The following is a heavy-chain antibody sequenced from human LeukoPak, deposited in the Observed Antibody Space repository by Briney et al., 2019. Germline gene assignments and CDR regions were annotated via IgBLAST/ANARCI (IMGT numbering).Heavy chain of an antibody. CDR3: ARYKSRGYFDL. J-gene: IGHJ2*01. V-gene: IGHV4-59*06. CDR1: GGSISSYY. CDR2: IYYSGST. Sequence: SETLSLTCTVSGGSISSYYWSWIGQHPGKGLEWIGYIYYSGSTYYNPSLKSRVTISVDTSKNQFSLKLSSVTAADTAVYYCARYKSRGYFDLWGRGTLVTVSS. D-gene: IGHD5-18*01.